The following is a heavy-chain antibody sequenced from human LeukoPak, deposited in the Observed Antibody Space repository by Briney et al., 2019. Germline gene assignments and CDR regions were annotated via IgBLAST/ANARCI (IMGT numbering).Heavy chain of an antibody. CDR3: AREDERFGHSYLDY. J-gene: IGHJ4*02. CDR2: ISAYNGNT. CDR1: GYTFTSYG. D-gene: IGHD5-24*01. Sequence: ASVKVSCKASGYTFTSYGISWVRQAPGQGLEWMGWISAYNGNTNYAQKLQGRVTMTTDTSTSTAYMELRSLRSDDTAVYYCAREDERFGHSYLDYWGQGTLVTVSS. V-gene: IGHV1-18*01.